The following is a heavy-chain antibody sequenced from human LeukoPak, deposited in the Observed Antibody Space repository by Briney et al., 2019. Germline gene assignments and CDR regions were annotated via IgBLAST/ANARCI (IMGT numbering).Heavy chain of an antibody. CDR1: GFTFGDYA. D-gene: IGHD1-14*01. Sequence: GGSLRLSCTASGFTFGDYAMTWVRQAPGKGLEWVSSISSSSSYIYYADSVKGRFTISRDNAKNSLYLQMNSLRAEDTAVYYCARDSDRHDYWGQGTLVTVSS. V-gene: IGHV3-21*01. CDR2: ISSSSSYI. CDR3: ARDSDRHDY. J-gene: IGHJ4*02.